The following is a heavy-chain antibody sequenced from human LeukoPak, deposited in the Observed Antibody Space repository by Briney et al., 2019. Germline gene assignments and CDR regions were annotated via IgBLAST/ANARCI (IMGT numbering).Heavy chain of an antibody. V-gene: IGHV3-21*01. CDR2: ISSSSSYI. J-gene: IGHJ4*02. CDR1: GFTFSSYS. D-gene: IGHD2-15*01. CDR3: ARDLGYCSGGSCFSHFLSEY. Sequence: GRSLRLSCAASGFTFSSYSMSWVRQAPGKGLEWVSSISSSSSYIYYADSVKGRFTISRDNAKNSLYLQMNSLRAEDTAVYYCARDLGYCSGGSCFSHFLSEYWGQGTLVTVSS.